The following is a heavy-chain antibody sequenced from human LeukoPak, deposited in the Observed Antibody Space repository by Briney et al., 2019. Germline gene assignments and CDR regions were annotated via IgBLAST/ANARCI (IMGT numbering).Heavy chain of an antibody. J-gene: IGHJ4*02. CDR3: AKARGVYSSGYYFDY. CDR1: GFTLSNFA. V-gene: IGHV3-23*01. CDR2: FYGGGGST. D-gene: IGHD6-19*01. Sequence: GGSLRLSCAASGFTLSNFAMNWVRQAPGKGLEWVSIFYGGGGSTYYADSVKGRFTISRDNSKNTLYLQMNSLRAEDTAVYYCAKARGVYSSGYYFDYWGQGTLVTVSS.